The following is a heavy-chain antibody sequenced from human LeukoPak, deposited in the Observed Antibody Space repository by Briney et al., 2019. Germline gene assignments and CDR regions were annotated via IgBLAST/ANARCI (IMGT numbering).Heavy chain of an antibody. CDR1: GYTFTSYG. J-gene: IGHJ5*02. D-gene: IGHD6-19*01. CDR3: ARDTSPNSSGSVDP. V-gene: IGHV1-46*01. CDR2: INPSGGST. Sequence: ASVKVSCKASGYTFTSYGISWVRQAPGQGLEWMGIINPSGGSTSYAQKFQGRVTMTRDMSTSTVYMELSSLRSEDTAVYYCARDTSPNSSGSVDPWGQGTLVTVSS.